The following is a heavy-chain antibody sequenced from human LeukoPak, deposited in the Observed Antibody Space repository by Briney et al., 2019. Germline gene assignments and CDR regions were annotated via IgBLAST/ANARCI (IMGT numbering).Heavy chain of an antibody. D-gene: IGHD6-13*01. V-gene: IGHV3-30*03. CDR3: ARAIGGGAQQLPRGAFDI. CDR1: GSTFSSYV. Sequence: GRSLRLSCAASGSTFSSYVMHWVRQAPGKGLEWVAVISYDGTNKYYADSVKGRFTISRDNSKNTLYLQMNSLRAEDTAVYYCARAIGGGAQQLPRGAFDIWGQGTMVTVSS. J-gene: IGHJ3*02. CDR2: ISYDGTNK.